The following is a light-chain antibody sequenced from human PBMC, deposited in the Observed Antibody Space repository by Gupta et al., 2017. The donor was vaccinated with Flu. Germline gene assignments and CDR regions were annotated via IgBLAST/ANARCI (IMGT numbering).Light chain of an antibody. Sequence: EVVWTKSPGTLSLSPGDSATLSCRAGQTVSGSLAWYQQKPGQAPRLLIYDASNRATGIPARFSGSGSGTDFTLTISILDPEDFAVYCCQQRDSWPLPFGGGTKVEIK. CDR3: QQRDSWPLP. V-gene: IGKV3-11*01. J-gene: IGKJ4*01. CDR2: DAS. CDR1: QTVSGS.